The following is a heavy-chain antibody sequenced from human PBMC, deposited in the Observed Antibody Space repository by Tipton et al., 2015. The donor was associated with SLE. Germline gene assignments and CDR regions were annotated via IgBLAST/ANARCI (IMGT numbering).Heavy chain of an antibody. D-gene: IGHD3-10*01. Sequence: QLMQSGAEVKKPGESLKISCKGSGYSFTSYSVGWVRQMPGKGLEWMGIIYPGDSDTGYSPSFQGQVTISADKSISTAYLQWSSLKASDTAMYYCARLGANLQGLDFYYGMDVWGQGTRVTVSS. J-gene: IGHJ6*02. CDR2: IYPGDSDT. V-gene: IGHV5-51*03. CDR3: ARLGANLQGLDFYYGMDV. CDR1: GYSFTSYS.